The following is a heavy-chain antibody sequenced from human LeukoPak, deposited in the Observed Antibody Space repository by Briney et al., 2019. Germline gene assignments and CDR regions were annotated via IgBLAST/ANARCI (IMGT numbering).Heavy chain of an antibody. J-gene: IGHJ4*02. CDR3: ARGDSSGPDFDY. D-gene: IGHD3-22*01. V-gene: IGHV3-20*04. CDR1: GFTFDDYG. Sequence: PGGSLRLSCAASGFTFDDYGMSWVRHAPGKGLEWVSGINWNGGSTGYADSVKGRSTISRDNAKNSLYLQMNSLRAEDTALYYCARGDSSGPDFDYWGQGTLVTVSS. CDR2: INWNGGST.